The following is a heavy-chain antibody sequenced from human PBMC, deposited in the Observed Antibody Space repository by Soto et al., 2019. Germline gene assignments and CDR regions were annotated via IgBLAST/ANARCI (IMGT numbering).Heavy chain of an antibody. CDR2: IIPIFGTA. Sequence: QVQLVQSGAEVKKPGSSVKVSCKASGGTFSSYAISWVRQAPGQGLEWMGGIIPIFGTANYAQKFQGRVTITADESTSTAYMELSSLRSEDTAVYYCARASIAAPPGPRGPFYYYYGMDVWGQGTTVTVSS. D-gene: IGHD6-6*01. J-gene: IGHJ6*02. CDR3: ARASIAAPPGPRGPFYYYYGMDV. V-gene: IGHV1-69*01. CDR1: GGTFSSYA.